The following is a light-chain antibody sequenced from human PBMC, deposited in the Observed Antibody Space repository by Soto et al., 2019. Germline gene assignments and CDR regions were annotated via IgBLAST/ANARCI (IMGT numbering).Light chain of an antibody. J-gene: IGLJ1*01. CDR1: TSDVGGYDY. Sequence: QSALTQPASVSGSPGQSITVSCTGTTSDVGGYDYVAWYQQHPGKAPKLMIYDVSSRPSGVSNRFSGSKSGNTASLTISGRQAEDEAVYSCSLYLGRSPLSGVFGTGTKSTVL. V-gene: IGLV2-14*01. CDR2: DVS. CDR3: SLYLGRSPLSGV.